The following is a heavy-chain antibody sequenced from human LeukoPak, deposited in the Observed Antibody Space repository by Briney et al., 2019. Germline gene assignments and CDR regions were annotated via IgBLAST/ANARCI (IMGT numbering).Heavy chain of an antibody. Sequence: GGSLRLSCVASGFTFSSYAMSWVRQAPGKGLEWVSTIAGSGATTYYADSVKGRFTISRDNSKNTLYLQMNSLRAEDTAVYYCARDPDSSGYYTFDPWGQGTLVTVSS. CDR3: ARDPDSSGYYTFDP. V-gene: IGHV3-23*01. J-gene: IGHJ5*02. CDR1: GFTFSSYA. D-gene: IGHD3-22*01. CDR2: IAGSGATT.